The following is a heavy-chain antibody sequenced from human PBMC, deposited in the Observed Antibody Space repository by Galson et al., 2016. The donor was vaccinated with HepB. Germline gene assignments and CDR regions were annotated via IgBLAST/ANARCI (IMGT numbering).Heavy chain of an antibody. CDR1: GYTFTGYY. CDR3: ARGSIYCGDECFSERFDP. Sequence: SVKVSCKASGYTFTGYYMHWVRQAPGQGFEWMGWINPYTGHTKYAQKLQGRVTMTTDTSTATAYMELASLTSDDTAVYSCARGSIYCGDECFSERFDPWGRGTLVIVSS. V-gene: IGHV1-18*01. D-gene: IGHD2-21*01. CDR2: INPYTGHT. J-gene: IGHJ5*02.